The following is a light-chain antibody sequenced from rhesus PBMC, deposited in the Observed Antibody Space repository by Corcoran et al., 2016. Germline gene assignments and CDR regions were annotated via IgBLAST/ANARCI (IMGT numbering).Light chain of an antibody. CDR1: QGISRY. V-gene: IGKV1-28*02. CDR3: LQSNSYPWT. CDR2: AAS. J-gene: IGKJ1*01. Sequence: DIQMTQSPSSLSASVGDTVTISCRASQGISRYLNWFQQKPGKAPKLLIYAASSLESGVPSRFSGSGSGTEFTLTLSRLQPEDFAAYYCLQSNSYPWTFAQGTKVEIK.